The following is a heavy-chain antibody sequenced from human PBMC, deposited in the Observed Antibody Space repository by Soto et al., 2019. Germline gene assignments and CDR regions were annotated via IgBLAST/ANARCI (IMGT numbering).Heavy chain of an antibody. V-gene: IGHV3-48*03. CDR2: ISSSGSTI. J-gene: IGHJ1*01. D-gene: IGHD3-3*01. CDR3: VCSYMSGYYVGSFPF. Sequence: PGGSLRLSCAASGYTFSSYEIYWVRQAPGKGLEWVSYISSSGSTIYYADSVKSRFTISRDNAKNSLYLKLNTLSAEDTAVYYCVCSYMSGYYVGSFPFWGQGTMVTVSS. CDR1: GYTFSSYE.